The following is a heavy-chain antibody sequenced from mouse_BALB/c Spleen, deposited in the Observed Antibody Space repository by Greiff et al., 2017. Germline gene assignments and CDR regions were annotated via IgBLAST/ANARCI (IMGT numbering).Heavy chain of an antibody. CDR3: ARGYYGNLYAMDY. D-gene: IGHD2-1*01. CDR1: GFTFSSFG. CDR2: ISSGSSTI. J-gene: IGHJ4*01. Sequence: EVNVVESGGGLVQPGGSRKLSCAASGFTFSSFGMHWVRQAPEKGLEWVAYISSGSSTIYYADTVKGRFTISRDNPKNTLFLQMTSLRSEDTAMYYCARGYYGNLYAMDYWGQGTSVTVSS. V-gene: IGHV5-17*02.